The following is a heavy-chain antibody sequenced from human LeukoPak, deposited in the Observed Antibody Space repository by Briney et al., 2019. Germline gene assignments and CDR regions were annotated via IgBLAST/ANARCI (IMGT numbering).Heavy chain of an antibody. CDR1: GDSISSHY. J-gene: IGHJ5*02. V-gene: IGHV4-59*11. CDR2: IYYRGTT. CDR3: ARRWATSDYYNILEP. D-gene: IGHD3-22*01. Sequence: SETLSLTCTVSGDSISSHYWTWIRQPPGKGLEFIGYIYYRGTTYYNTSLQSRVTISVDTSKNQFSLDLKSVTTADTAVYYCARRWATSDYYNILEPWGQGTLVTVSS.